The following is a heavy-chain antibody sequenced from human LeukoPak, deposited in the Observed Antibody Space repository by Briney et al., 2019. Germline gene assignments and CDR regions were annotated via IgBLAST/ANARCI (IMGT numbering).Heavy chain of an antibody. Sequence: SETLSLTCTVSGGSISSSSYYWGWIRQPPGKGLEWIGSIYYSGSTYYNPSLKSRVTISVDTSKNQFSLKLSSVTAADTAVYYCARQRYYDILTGYYTDYYFDYWGQGTLVTVSS. CDR2: IYYSGST. CDR3: ARQRYYDILTGYYTDYYFDY. J-gene: IGHJ4*02. CDR1: GGSISSSSYY. D-gene: IGHD3-9*01. V-gene: IGHV4-39*01.